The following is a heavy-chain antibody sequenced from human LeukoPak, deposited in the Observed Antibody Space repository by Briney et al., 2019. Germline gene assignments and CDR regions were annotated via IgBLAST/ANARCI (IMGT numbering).Heavy chain of an antibody. V-gene: IGHV3-21*01. J-gene: IGHJ4*02. CDR2: ISSSSSYI. Sequence: GGSLRISCAASGFTFSSYSMNRVRQAPGKGLEWVSSISSSSSYIYYADSVKGRFTISRDNAKNSLYLQMNSLRAEDTAVYYCARAPGIAVAGTCFDYWGQGTLVTVSS. CDR3: ARAPGIAVAGTCFDY. CDR1: GFTFSSYS. D-gene: IGHD6-19*01.